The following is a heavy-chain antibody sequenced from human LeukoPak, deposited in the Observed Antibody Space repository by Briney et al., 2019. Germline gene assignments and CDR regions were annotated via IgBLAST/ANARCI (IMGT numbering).Heavy chain of an antibody. CDR1: GFTVSNNY. J-gene: IGHJ4*02. V-gene: IGHV3-66*01. CDR3: AKGYYDSSGFDY. D-gene: IGHD3-22*01. CDR2: IYSGGST. Sequence: GGSLRLSCAASGFTVSNNYMSWVRQAPGRGLEWVSVIYSGGSTYYADSVKGRFTISRDNSKNTLYLQMNSLRAEDTAVYYCAKGYYDSSGFDYWGQGTLVTVSS.